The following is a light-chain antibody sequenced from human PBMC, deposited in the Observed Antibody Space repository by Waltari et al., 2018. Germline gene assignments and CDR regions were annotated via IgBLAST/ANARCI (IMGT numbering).Light chain of an antibody. CDR3: ATWDGSLEGYV. CDR1: YSNTGTNP. CDR2: STS. V-gene: IGLV1-44*01. J-gene: IGLJ1*01. Sequence: QSVLTQPPSASGTPGQSATISCSGSYSNTGTNPVNWYQQLPGTAPKLLIHSTSQRPSGVPDRFSGSKSGTSVSLAISGLQSDDEADYYCATWDGSLEGYVFGTGTKVSVL.